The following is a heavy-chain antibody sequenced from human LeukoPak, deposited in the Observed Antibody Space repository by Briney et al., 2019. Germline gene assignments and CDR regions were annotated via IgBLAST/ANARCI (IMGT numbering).Heavy chain of an antibody. J-gene: IGHJ4*02. V-gene: IGHV4-34*01. CDR1: GGSFSGYY. D-gene: IGHD4-23*01. CDR3: ARAGYGGNSGRIDY. Sequence: PSETLSLTCAVYGGSFSGYYWSWIRQPPGKGLEWIGEINHSGSTNYNPSLKSRVTISVDTSKNQFSLKLCSVTAADTAVYYCARAGYGGNSGRIDYWGQGTLVTVSS. CDR2: INHSGST.